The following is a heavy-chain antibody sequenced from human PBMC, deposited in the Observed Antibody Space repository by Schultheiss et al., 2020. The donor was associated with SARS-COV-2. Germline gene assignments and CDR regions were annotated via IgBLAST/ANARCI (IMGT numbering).Heavy chain of an antibody. CDR2: IYYSGST. Sequence: SQTLSLTCTVSGGSISSYYWSCIRQPPGKGLEWIGYIYYSGSTNYNPSLKSRVTISVDTSKNQFSLKLSSVTAADTAVYYCARMERDQLLPHHDAFDIWGQGTTVTVSS. D-gene: IGHD2-2*01. V-gene: IGHV4-59*08. J-gene: IGHJ3*02. CDR3: ARMERDQLLPHHDAFDI. CDR1: GGSISSYY.